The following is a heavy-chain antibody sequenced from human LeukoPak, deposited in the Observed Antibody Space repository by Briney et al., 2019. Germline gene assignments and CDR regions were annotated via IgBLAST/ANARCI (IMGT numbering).Heavy chain of an antibody. J-gene: IGHJ4*02. Sequence: ASVKVSCKASGYTFTGYYLHWVRQAPGQGLEWMGCVNPNSGDTNYAQKFQGSVTMTRDTSISTVYMELSRLRSDDTAVYYCAREDGYNSLIDYWGQGTPVTVSS. CDR1: GYTFTGYY. V-gene: IGHV1-2*02. CDR2: VNPNSGDT. CDR3: AREDGYNSLIDY. D-gene: IGHD5-24*01.